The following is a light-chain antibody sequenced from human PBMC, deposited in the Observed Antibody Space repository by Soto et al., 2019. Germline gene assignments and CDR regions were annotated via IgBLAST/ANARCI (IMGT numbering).Light chain of an antibody. CDR3: QQYVSSPWA. V-gene: IGKV3-20*01. CDR2: GAS. CDR1: QSVTNSF. Sequence: EIVLAQSPGTLSLSPGERATLSCSASQSVTNSFLAWYQQKPGQAHRLLIYGASRRATGIPDRFTGSGSGTDFTLTISRLEPEDFAVYYCQQYVSSPWAFGQGTKVEI. J-gene: IGKJ1*01.